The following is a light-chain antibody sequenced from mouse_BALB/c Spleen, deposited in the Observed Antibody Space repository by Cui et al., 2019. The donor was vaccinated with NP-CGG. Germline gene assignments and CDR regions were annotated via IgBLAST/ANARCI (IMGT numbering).Light chain of an antibody. V-gene: IGLV1*01. CDR2: GTK. CDR1: TEAVTTSNY. CDR3: ALWYSNHWV. Sequence: QAVLTQESALTTSPGETVTLTCRSSTEAVTTSNYANWVQEKADHLFTGLIGGTKNRAPGVPARFSGSLIGDKAALTITGAQTEDEAIYFCALWYSNHWVFGGGTKLTVL. J-gene: IGLJ1*01.